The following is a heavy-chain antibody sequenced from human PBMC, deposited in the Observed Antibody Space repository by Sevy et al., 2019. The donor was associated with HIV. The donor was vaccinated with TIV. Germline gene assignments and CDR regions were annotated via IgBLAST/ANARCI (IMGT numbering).Heavy chain of an antibody. D-gene: IGHD3-22*01. J-gene: IGHJ4*01. Sequence: GGSLRLSCAASGFTFSVYSMNWVRQAPGKGLEWPSYIGSSGSTIAYADSVKGRFTISRDNAWSSLFLQMNSLRPEDTAVYYCASDVYYTDGSGYDFEHWGHGTLVTVSS. CDR2: IGSSGSTI. V-gene: IGHV3-48*04. CDR3: ASDVYYTDGSGYDFEH. CDR1: GFTFSVYS.